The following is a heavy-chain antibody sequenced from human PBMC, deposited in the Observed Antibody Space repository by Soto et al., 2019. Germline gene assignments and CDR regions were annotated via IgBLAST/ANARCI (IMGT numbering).Heavy chain of an antibody. Sequence: SETLSLTCAVYGGSFSGYYWSWIRQPPGKGLEWIGEINHSGSTNYNPSLKSRVTISVDTSKNQFSLKLSSVTAADTAVYYCASVYSYGLLPDDYWGQGTLVTVSS. CDR1: GGSFSGYY. J-gene: IGHJ4*02. CDR3: ASVYSYGLLPDDY. CDR2: INHSGST. D-gene: IGHD5-18*01. V-gene: IGHV4-34*01.